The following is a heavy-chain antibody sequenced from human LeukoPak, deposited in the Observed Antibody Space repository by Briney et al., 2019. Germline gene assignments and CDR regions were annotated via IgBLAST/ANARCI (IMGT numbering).Heavy chain of an antibody. D-gene: IGHD6-25*01. J-gene: IGHJ3*01. CDR1: GFSFSSYG. V-gene: IGHV3-33*01. Sequence: GGSLTLSCIPSGFSFSSYGMHWVRQAPGKGLEWVAVIWSHGNRKHHSDSVEGRFAISRDNSKNILYLQMNNQRAEDTALYYCARDSAADDNDFDVWGQGTMVTVSS. CDR3: ARDSAADDNDFDV. CDR2: IWSHGNRK.